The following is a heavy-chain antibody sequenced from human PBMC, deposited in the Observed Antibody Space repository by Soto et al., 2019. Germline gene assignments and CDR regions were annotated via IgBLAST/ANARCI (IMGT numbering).Heavy chain of an antibody. Sequence: QVQLVQSGAEVKKPGASVRVSCQTSAYTFTNYAVSWVRQAPGQGLEWMGWISGDNGNTIYAQKFQGRVTMTTDTSTRKAYMELRSLRSDDTAVYYCAPGLLGYCSGGSCYSDSWGQGTLVTVSS. V-gene: IGHV1-18*01. D-gene: IGHD2-15*01. CDR2: ISGDNGNT. CDR1: AYTFTNYA. CDR3: APGLLGYCSGGSCYSDS. J-gene: IGHJ4*02.